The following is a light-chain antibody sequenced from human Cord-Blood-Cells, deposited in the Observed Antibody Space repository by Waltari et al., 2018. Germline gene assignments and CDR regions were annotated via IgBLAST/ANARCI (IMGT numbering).Light chain of an antibody. Sequence: QSALTQPASVSGSPGQSITISCTGTSRDVGCYNLVSWYQQHPGKAPKLMIYEGSKRPSGVSIRFSGSKSGNTASLTISGLQAEDEADYYCCSYAGSSTWVFGGGTKLTVL. V-gene: IGLV2-23*01. CDR1: SRDVGCYNL. CDR2: EGS. CDR3: CSYAGSSTWV. J-gene: IGLJ3*02.